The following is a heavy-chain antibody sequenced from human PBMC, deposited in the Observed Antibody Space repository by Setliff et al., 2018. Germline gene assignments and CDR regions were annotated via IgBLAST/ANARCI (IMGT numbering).Heavy chain of an antibody. Sequence: ASTNSLSWWSWVRQPPGKGLEWIGEIYHDGNDKYTPSVHYSPSLKSRVTISIDKSNNQFSLKLTSMTAADTAVYYCAKGGGRYHSDSWGQGILVTVSS. CDR2: IYHDGND. J-gene: IGHJ4*02. CDR1: ASTNSLSW. CDR3: AKGGGRYHSDS. D-gene: IGHD1-1*01. V-gene: IGHV4-4*02.